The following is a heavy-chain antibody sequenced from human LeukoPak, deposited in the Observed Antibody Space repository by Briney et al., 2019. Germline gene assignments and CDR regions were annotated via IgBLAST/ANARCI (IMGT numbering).Heavy chain of an antibody. Sequence: GGSLRLSCAASGFTFSSYAMSWVRQAPGKGLEWVSAISGSGGSTYYADSVKGRFTISRDNSKNTLYLQMYSLRAEDTAVYYCAKDRRACWYCDDRDWGQGTLVTVSS. J-gene: IGHJ4*02. CDR1: GFTFSSYA. CDR2: ISGSGGST. D-gene: IGHD6-13*01. CDR3: AKDRRACWYCDDRD. V-gene: IGHV3-23*01.